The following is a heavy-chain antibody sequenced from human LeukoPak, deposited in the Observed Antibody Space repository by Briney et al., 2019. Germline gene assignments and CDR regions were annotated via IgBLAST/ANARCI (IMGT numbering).Heavy chain of an antibody. J-gene: IGHJ4*02. D-gene: IGHD5-12*01. CDR1: GFTFSSYA. CDR3: AKGDVVTAIFPLDY. Sequence: GGSLRLSCAASGFTFSSYAMSWVRQAPGKGLERVSGISGSGGTTYYADSVQGRFTISRDNSKKTLFLQMSSLRAADTAVYYCAKGDVVTAIFPLDYWGQGTLVIVSS. V-gene: IGHV3-23*01. CDR2: ISGSGGTT.